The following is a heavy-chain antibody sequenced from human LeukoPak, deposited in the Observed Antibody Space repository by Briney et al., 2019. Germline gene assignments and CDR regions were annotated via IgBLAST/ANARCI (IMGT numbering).Heavy chain of an antibody. V-gene: IGHV4-59*01. Sequence: SETLSLTCTVSGGSISSYYWSWIRQPPGKGLEWIGYIYYSGSTNYNPSLKSRVSISVDTSKNQFSLKLSSVTAADTAVYYCARHGSGWYLYYFDYWGQGTLVTVSS. J-gene: IGHJ4*02. CDR2: IYYSGST. CDR1: GGSISSYY. CDR3: ARHGSGWYLYYFDY. D-gene: IGHD6-19*01.